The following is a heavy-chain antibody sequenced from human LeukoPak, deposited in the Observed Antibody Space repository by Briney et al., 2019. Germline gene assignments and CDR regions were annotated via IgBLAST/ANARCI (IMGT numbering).Heavy chain of an antibody. CDR1: GYTFTSYG. V-gene: IGHV1-18*01. CDR2: ISAYNGNT. Sequence: ASVKVSCKASGYTFTSYGISWVRQAPGQGLEWMGWISAYNGNTNYAQKLQGRVTMTTDTSTSTAYMELRSLRSDDTAVYYCARVMITFGGVIVGGYWGQGTLVTVSS. CDR3: ARVMITFGGVIVGGY. J-gene: IGHJ4*02. D-gene: IGHD3-16*02.